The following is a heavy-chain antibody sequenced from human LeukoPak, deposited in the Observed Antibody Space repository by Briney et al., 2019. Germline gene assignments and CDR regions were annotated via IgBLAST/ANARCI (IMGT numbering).Heavy chain of an antibody. J-gene: IGHJ6*03. CDR1: GFTFSSYS. CDR3: ARGITMVRGVTFKPYYYYYYMDV. Sequence: GGSLRLSCAASGFTFSSYSMNWVRQAPGKGLEWVSYISSSSTIYYADSVKGRFTISRDNAKNSLYLQMNSLRAEDTAVYYCARGITMVRGVTFKPYYYYYYMDVWGKGTTVTVSS. CDR2: ISSSSTI. V-gene: IGHV3-48*01. D-gene: IGHD3-10*01.